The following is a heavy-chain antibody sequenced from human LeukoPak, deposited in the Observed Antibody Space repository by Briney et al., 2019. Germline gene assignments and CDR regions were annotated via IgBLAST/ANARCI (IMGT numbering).Heavy chain of an antibody. V-gene: IGHV3-23*01. CDR1: GFTFASYA. D-gene: IGHD3-22*01. CDR3: AKSPMPYYYDSSGYSYFDY. Sequence: PGGSLRLSCAASGFTFASYAMSWVRQAPGKGLEWVSVISGSVGSTYYADSVKGRFTISRDNSKNTLYLQMNSLRAEDTAVYYCAKSPMPYYYDSSGYSYFDYWGQGTLVTVSS. CDR2: ISGSVGST. J-gene: IGHJ4*02.